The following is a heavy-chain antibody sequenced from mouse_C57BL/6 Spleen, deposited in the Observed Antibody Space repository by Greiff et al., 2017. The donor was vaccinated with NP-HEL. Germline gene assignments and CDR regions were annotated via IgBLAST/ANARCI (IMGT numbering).Heavy chain of an antibody. CDR3: AKGKGYDYDGYYYAMDY. Sequence: EVQLQQSGPELVKPGASVKISCKASGYTFTDYYMNWVKQSHGKSLEWIGDINPNNGGTSYNQKFKGKATLTVDESSSTAYMELRSLTSEDSAVYYCAKGKGYDYDGYYYAMDYWGQGTSVTVSS. V-gene: IGHV1-26*01. CDR1: GYTFTDYY. D-gene: IGHD2-4*01. J-gene: IGHJ4*01. CDR2: INPNNGGT.